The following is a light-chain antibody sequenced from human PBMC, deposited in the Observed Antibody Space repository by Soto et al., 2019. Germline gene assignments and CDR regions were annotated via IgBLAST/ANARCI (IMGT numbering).Light chain of an antibody. CDR2: DAS. Sequence: DLQMTQSPSTLSASVGDRVTITCRASQSISSWLAWYQQKPGKAPKLLIYDASSLESGVPSRFSGSGSGTEFTLTISSLQPDDFATYYCQQYNSCRTFGQGTKVEIK. V-gene: IGKV1-5*01. CDR1: QSISSW. J-gene: IGKJ1*01. CDR3: QQYNSCRT.